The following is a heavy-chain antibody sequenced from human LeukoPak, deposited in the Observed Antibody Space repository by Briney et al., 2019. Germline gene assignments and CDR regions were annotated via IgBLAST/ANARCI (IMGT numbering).Heavy chain of an antibody. Sequence: TGESLKISCKGSGYSFTSYWIGWVRQMPGKGLEWMGIIYPGDSDTRYSPSFQGQVTISADKSISTAYLQWSSLKASDTAMYYCARPDYGGTQWADAFDIWGQGTMVTVSS. V-gene: IGHV5-51*01. CDR1: GYSFTSYW. CDR3: ARPDYGGTQWADAFDI. D-gene: IGHD4-23*01. CDR2: IYPGDSDT. J-gene: IGHJ3*02.